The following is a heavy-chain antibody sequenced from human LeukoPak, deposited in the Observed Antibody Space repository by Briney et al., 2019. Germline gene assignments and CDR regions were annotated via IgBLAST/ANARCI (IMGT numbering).Heavy chain of an antibody. Sequence: PSGTLSLTCTVSGVSISSSTYSWGWFRQPPGKGLEWVGSIYYSGTTYYNPSLSLKSGVTISIDTSKNQISLTLSSVTAADTAVYYCARDLIYCSSTSCPADYWGQGTLVTVSS. CDR3: ARDLIYCSSTSCPADY. D-gene: IGHD2-2*01. J-gene: IGHJ4*02. V-gene: IGHV4-39*07. CDR2: IYYSGTT. CDR1: GVSISSSTYS.